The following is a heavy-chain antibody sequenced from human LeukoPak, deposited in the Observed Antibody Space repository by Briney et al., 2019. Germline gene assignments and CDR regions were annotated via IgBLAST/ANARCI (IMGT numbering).Heavy chain of an antibody. Sequence: GRSLRLSCAASGFTFSSYDMQWVRQAPGKGREWVAVIWFDGSNKYYADSVKGRFSISRDNSKNTLYVQMNSLRPEDSAVYYCARSAGGTYDYYYYTDVWGKGTAVTVSS. CDR1: GFTFSSYD. CDR2: IWFDGSNK. CDR3: ARSAGGTYDYYYYTDV. V-gene: IGHV3-33*01. D-gene: IGHD2-15*01. J-gene: IGHJ6*03.